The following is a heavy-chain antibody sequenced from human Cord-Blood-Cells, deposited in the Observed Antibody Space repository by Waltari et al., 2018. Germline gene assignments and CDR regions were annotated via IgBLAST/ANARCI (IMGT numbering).Heavy chain of an antibody. J-gene: IGHJ4*02. CDR2: INHSGST. CDR1: GGSFSGYY. D-gene: IGHD3-22*01. CDR3: ARGRDSSGYYFDY. V-gene: IGHV4-34*01. Sequence: QVQLQQWGAGLLKPSETLSLTCAVYGGSFSGYYWSWIRQPPWKGLEWIGEINHSGSTNYNPSLKSRVTISVDTSKNQFSLKLSSVTAADTAVYYCARGRDSSGYYFDYWGQGTLVTVSS.